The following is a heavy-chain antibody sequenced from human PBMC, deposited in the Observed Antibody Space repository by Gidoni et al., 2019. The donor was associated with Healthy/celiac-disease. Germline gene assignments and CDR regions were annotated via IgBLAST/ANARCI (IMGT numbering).Heavy chain of an antibody. D-gene: IGHD3-10*01. CDR3: ARVTYYGSGSYGMDV. Sequence: QVPLRESGPALVKPTQTLTLTCTFSGCSLSTSGMCVSWIRQPPGKALVWLARIDWDDDKYYSTYLKTRLTISKDNSKNQVVLTMTKMDTVDTATYYCARVTYYGSGSYGMDVWGQGTTVTVSS. CDR2: IDWDDDK. V-gene: IGHV2-70*15. CDR1: GCSLSTSGMC. J-gene: IGHJ6*02.